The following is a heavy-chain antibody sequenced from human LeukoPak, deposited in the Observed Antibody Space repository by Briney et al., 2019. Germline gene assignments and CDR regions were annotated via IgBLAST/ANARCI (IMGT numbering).Heavy chain of an antibody. CDR3: AKDGSWGDYYFYFYMDV. CDR2: ISGSGYYT. CDR1: GSGFAFGNFA. Sequence: PGGSLRLSCEASGSGFAFGNFALSWVRQAPGKGLEWVSGISGSGYYTYYADSVKGRFTISRDNSKNTLYIQMNSLRAEDTAVYYCAKDGSWGDYYFYFYMDVWGTGTTVTVSS. V-gene: IGHV3-23*01. J-gene: IGHJ6*03. D-gene: IGHD3-16*01.